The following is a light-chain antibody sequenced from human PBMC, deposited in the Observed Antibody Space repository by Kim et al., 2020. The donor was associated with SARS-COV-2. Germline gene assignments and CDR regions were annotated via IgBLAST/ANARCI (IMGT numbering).Light chain of an antibody. J-gene: IGKJ1*01. Sequence: EIVLTQSPGTLSLSPGEGATLSCRASQSVSSSYLAWYQQKPGQAPRLLIYGASSRATGIPDRFSGSGSGTDFTLTINRLEPEDFSVYYCQQYGSSPSSFGQGTKVDIK. CDR2: GAS. CDR3: QQYGSSPSS. CDR1: QSVSSSY. V-gene: IGKV3-20*01.